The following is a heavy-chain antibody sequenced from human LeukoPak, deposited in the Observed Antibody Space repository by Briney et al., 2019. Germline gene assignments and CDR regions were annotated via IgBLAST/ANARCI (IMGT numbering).Heavy chain of an antibody. Sequence: PGGSLRLSCAASGFTFSSYAMSWVRQPPGKGLEWVGSVFHSGNTYYNPSLKSRLTISADTSKNQFSLTLTSVTAADTAVYYCARDRSVGVLPAPPFDFWGQGTLVTVSS. J-gene: IGHJ4*02. D-gene: IGHD6-6*01. CDR1: GFTFSSYA. V-gene: IGHV4-38-2*02. CDR2: VFHSGNT. CDR3: ARDRSVGVLPAPPFDF.